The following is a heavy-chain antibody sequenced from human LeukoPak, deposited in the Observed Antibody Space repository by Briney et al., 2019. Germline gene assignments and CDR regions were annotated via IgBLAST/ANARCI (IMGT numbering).Heavy chain of an antibody. D-gene: IGHD2-8*01. CDR3: ARGRLVPALLIGY. CDR2: IYHSGST. V-gene: IGHV4-38-2*01. J-gene: IGHJ4*02. CDR1: GFTFSNYA. Sequence: PGGSLRLSCAASGFTFSNYAMSWVRQAPGKGLEWIGSIYHSGSTYYNPSLKSRVTISVDTSKNQFSLKLSSVTAADTAVYYCARGRLVPALLIGYWGQGTLVTVSS.